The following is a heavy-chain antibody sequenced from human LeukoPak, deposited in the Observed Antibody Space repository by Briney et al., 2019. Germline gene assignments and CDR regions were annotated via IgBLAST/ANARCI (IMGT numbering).Heavy chain of an antibody. Sequence: SETLSLTCTVSGGSISSSSYYWGWIRQPPGKGLEWIGRIYTSGSTNYNPSLKSRVTISVDTSKNQFSLKLSSVTAADTAVYYCARDKDTMVRGVIIGNWFDPWGQGTLVTVSS. CDR3: ARDKDTMVRGVIIGNWFDP. D-gene: IGHD3-10*01. J-gene: IGHJ5*02. CDR1: GGSISSSSYY. CDR2: IYTSGST. V-gene: IGHV4-39*07.